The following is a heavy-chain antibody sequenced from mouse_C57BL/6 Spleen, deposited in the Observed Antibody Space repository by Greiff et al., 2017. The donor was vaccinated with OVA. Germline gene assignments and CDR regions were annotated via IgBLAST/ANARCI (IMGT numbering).Heavy chain of an antibody. J-gene: IGHJ3*01. CDR2: IYPRDGST. V-gene: IGHV1-78*01. CDR1: GYTFTDHT. CDR3: AREGGVYYSNYAWFAY. Sequence: VQLQQSDAELVKPGASVKISCKASGYTFTDHTIHWMKQRPEQGLEWIGYIYPRDGSTKYNEKFKGKATLTADKSSSTAYMQLNSLTSEDSAVYFCAREGGVYYSNYAWFAYWGQGTLVTVSA. D-gene: IGHD2-5*01.